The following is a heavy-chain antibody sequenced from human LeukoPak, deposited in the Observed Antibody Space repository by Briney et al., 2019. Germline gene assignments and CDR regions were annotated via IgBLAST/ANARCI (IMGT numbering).Heavy chain of an antibody. Sequence: GESLKISCKGSGYSFTSYWIGWVRQMPGKGLEWMGIIYPGDSDTRYSPSFQGQVTISADKSISTAYLQWSSLKASDTAMYYCARTPGILRYFDWLLYPYYFGYWGQGTLVTVSS. D-gene: IGHD3-9*01. CDR3: ARTPGILRYFDWLLYPYYFGY. CDR2: IYPGDSDT. CDR1: GYSFTSYW. J-gene: IGHJ4*02. V-gene: IGHV5-51*01.